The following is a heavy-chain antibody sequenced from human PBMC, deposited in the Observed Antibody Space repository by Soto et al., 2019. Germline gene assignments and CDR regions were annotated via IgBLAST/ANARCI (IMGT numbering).Heavy chain of an antibody. D-gene: IGHD2-8*02. J-gene: IGHJ4*02. CDR1: GFTFSTYA. CDR3: AKGSRGHCTGVTCYPFDY. CDR2: ITGGGTDT. V-gene: IGHV3-23*01. Sequence: GGSLRLSCAASGFTFSTYAMNWVRQAPGKRLEWVSSITGGGTDTYYADSVKGRFTISRDNSKNTLYLQMSSLRAEDTAVYYCAKGSRGHCTGVTCYPFDYWGQGTLVTVSS.